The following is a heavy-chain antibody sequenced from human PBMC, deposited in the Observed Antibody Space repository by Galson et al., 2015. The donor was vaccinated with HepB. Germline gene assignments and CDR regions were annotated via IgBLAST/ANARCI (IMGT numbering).Heavy chain of an antibody. CDR1: GFILSNYW. V-gene: IGHV3-74*01. D-gene: IGHD3-16*01. CDR3: ARTSFGTYYFHY. J-gene: IGHJ4*02. CDR2: INSDGSST. Sequence: SLRLSCAASGFILSNYWMHWVRQAPGKGLVWVSHINSDGSSTNYADSVKGRFTISRDDAKNSLYLQMNSLRVEDTAVYYCARTSFGTYYFHYWGQGTLVTVSS.